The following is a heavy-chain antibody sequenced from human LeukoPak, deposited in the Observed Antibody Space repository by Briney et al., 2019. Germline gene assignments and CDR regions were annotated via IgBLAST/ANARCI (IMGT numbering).Heavy chain of an antibody. V-gene: IGHV3-7*01. CDR1: GFTFSSYW. CDR3: ARGKGIAAAGPLFFDY. J-gene: IGHJ4*02. D-gene: IGHD6-13*01. CDR2: IKQDGSEK. Sequence: GGSLRLSCAASGFTFSSYWMSWVRQAPGKGLEWVANIKQDGSEKYYVDSVKGRFTISRDDAKNPLYLQMNSLRAEDTAVYYCARGKGIAAAGPLFFDYWGQGTLVTVSS.